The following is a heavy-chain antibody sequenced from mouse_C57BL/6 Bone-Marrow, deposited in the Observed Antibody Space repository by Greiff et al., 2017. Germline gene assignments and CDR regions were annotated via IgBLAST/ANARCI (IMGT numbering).Heavy chain of an antibody. D-gene: IGHD1-1*01. CDR2: IYPRSGNT. Sequence: VQLQQSGAELARPGASVKLSCKASGYTFTSYGISWVKQRTGQGLEWIGEIYPRSGNTYYNEKFKGKATLTADKSSSTAYMELRSLTSEDSAVYFGARRIYYYGSSYGYWGQGTTLTVSS. V-gene: IGHV1-81*01. J-gene: IGHJ2*01. CDR3: ARRIYYYGSSYGY. CDR1: GYTFTSYG.